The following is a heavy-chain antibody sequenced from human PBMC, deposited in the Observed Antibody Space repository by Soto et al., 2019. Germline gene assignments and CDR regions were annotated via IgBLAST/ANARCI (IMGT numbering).Heavy chain of an antibody. CDR3: SKAAGPGY. CDR1: GFTFSTYS. V-gene: IGHV3-53*01. CDR2: FHSSGTT. Sequence: GGSLRLSCAASGFTFSTYSMNWVRQAPGKGLEWVSVFHSSGTTYYTDSVKGRFTISRDNSKNTLYLQMNSLRAEDTAVYYCSKAAGPGYWGQGTLVTVSS. J-gene: IGHJ4*02.